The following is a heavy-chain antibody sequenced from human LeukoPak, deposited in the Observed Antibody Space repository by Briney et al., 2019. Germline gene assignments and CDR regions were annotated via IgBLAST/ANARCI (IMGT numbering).Heavy chain of an antibody. CDR3: ARVITFGAYDFDY. D-gene: IGHD4/OR15-4a*01. Sequence: GASVKVSCKASGYTFTTYDIHWVRQAPGQRLEWMGWINAANGDTKYSQEFQGRVTFTRDTSASTAYMEVSSLRSEDTAVFYCARVITFGAYDFDYWGQGTLVTVSS. J-gene: IGHJ4*02. V-gene: IGHV1-3*01. CDR2: INAANGDT. CDR1: GYTFTTYD.